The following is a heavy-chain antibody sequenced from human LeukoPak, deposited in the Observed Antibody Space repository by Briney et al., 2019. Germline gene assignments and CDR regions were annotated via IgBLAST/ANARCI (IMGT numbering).Heavy chain of an antibody. CDR2: IYTSGST. D-gene: IGHD2-2*01. CDR3: AREPYPGVVVPAKVP. Sequence: SETLSLTCTVSGGSISSYYWSWIRQPAGKGLEWIGRIYTSGSTNYNPSLKSRVTMSVDTSKNQFSLKLSSVTAADTAVYYCAREPYPGVVVPAKVPWGQGTLVTVSS. CDR1: GGSISSYY. J-gene: IGHJ5*02. V-gene: IGHV4-4*07.